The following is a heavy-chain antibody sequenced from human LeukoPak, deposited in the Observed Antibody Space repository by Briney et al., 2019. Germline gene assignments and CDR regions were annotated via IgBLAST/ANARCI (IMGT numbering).Heavy chain of an antibody. D-gene: IGHD3-10*01. Sequence: SETLSLTCTVSGGSISSFFWSWIRQPPGKGLEWIGSMHYSGDSKYNPSLKSRVSLSIDTSKQQFSLRLSSVTAADTAVYYCARDPGGRYFDFWGQGTLVTVSS. CDR3: ARDPGGRYFDF. V-gene: IGHV4-59*01. J-gene: IGHJ4*02. CDR1: GGSISSFF. CDR2: MHYSGDS.